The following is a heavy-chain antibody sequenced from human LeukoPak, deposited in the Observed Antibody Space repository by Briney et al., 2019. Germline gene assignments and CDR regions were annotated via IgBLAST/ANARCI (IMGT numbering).Heavy chain of an antibody. D-gene: IGHD3-3*01. J-gene: IGHJ4*02. CDR1: GGSISSYY. CDR3: ARGSHDFWSGYIDY. CDR2: IYTSGST. V-gene: IGHV4-4*07. Sequence: SETLSLTCTVSGGSISSYYWSWIRQPAGKGLEWIGRIYTSGSTNYNPSLKSRVTMSVDTSKNQFSLKLSSVTAADTAVYYCARGSHDFWSGYIDYWGQGTLVTVSS.